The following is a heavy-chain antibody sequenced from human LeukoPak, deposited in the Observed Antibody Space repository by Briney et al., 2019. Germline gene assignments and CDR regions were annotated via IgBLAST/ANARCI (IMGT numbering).Heavy chain of an antibody. CDR2: VSGGSGNT. CDR3: AKKMSSGTLYYFDY. D-gene: IGHD3-10*01. V-gene: IGHV3-23*01. CDR1: GFTFSSYA. J-gene: IGHJ4*02. Sequence: GGSLRLSCAASGFTFSSYAMNWVRQAPGKGLEWVSTVSGGSGNTYYAESVKGRFTISRDSSKNTLYLQMISLRAEDTAVYYCAKKMSSGTLYYFDYWGQGTQVTVSS.